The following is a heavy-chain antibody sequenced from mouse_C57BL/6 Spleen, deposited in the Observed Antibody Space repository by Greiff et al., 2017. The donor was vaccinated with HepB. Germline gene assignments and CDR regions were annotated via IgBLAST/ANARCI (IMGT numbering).Heavy chain of an antibody. CDR3: ARKDYGYDAGHCDY. CDR2: IYPGDGDT. D-gene: IGHD2-2*01. J-gene: IGHJ2*01. CDR1: GYAFSSYW. V-gene: IGHV1-80*01. Sequence: VQLQQSGAELVKPGASVKISCKASGYAFSSYWMNWVKQRPGKGLEWIGQIYPGDGDTNYNGKFKGKATLTADKSSSTAYMQLSSLTSEDSAVYFCARKDYGYDAGHCDYWGQGTTLTVSS.